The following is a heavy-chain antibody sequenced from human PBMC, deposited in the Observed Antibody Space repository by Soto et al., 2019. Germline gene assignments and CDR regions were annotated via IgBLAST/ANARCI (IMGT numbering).Heavy chain of an antibody. V-gene: IGHV4-59*08. J-gene: IGHJ4*02. CDR1: GGSIRGYY. CDR2: IYYSGST. D-gene: IGHD1-26*01. Sequence: PSETLSLTCTVSGGSIRGYYWSWVRQPPGKGLEWIGYIYYSGSTNYNPSLKSRVTISVDTSKNQFSLKLSSVTAADTAVYYCARRYGSAIDYWGQGTLVTVSS. CDR3: ARRYGSAIDY.